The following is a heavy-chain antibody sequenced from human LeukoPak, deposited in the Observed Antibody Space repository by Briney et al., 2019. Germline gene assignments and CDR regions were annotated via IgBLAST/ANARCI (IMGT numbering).Heavy chain of an antibody. Sequence: ASVKVSCKASGYTFTSYYMHWVRQAPGQGLEWMGWISAYNGNTKYAQKLQDRVTMTTDSSTGTAYMELKTLRSDDTAVYFCARAGYSRFVDDLDYWGQGTLVIVSS. J-gene: IGHJ4*02. V-gene: IGHV1-18*04. CDR1: GYTFTSYY. CDR3: ARAGYSRFVDDLDY. D-gene: IGHD1-26*01. CDR2: ISAYNGNT.